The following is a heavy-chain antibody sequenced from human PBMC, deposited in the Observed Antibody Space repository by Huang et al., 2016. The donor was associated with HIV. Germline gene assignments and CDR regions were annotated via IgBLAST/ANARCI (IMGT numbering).Heavy chain of an antibody. V-gene: IGHV1-2*02. J-gene: IGHJ4*02. D-gene: IGHD4-17*01. CDR2: INPNSGVT. CDR3: ARSYGGSIDY. CDR1: GYTFTGYY. Sequence: QVQLVQSGAEVKKPGASVKVSCKASGYTFTGYYMHWVRQAPGQGLEVMGWINPNSGVTNYAQKCQGRVTMTRDTSISTAYVELSRLRSDDTAVYYCARSYGGSIDYWGQGTLVTVSS.